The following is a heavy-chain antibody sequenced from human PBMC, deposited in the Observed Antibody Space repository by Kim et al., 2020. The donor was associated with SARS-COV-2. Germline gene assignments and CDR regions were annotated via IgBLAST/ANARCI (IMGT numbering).Heavy chain of an antibody. J-gene: IGHJ4*02. CDR3: ARVRRGGSSHLYYFDY. D-gene: IGHD6-13*01. V-gene: IGHV1-46*01. Sequence: ASVKVSCKASGYTFTSYYMHWVRQAPGQGLEWMGIINPSGGSTSYAQKFQGRVTMTRDTSTSTVYMELSSLRSEDTAVYYCARVRRGGSSHLYYFDYWGQGTLVTVSS. CDR2: INPSGGST. CDR1: GYTFTSYY.